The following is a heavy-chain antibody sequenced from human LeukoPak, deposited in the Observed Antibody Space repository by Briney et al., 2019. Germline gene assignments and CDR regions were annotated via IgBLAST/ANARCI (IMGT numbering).Heavy chain of an antibody. CDR1: GFTFNNYA. D-gene: IGHD2-8*01. CDR3: AKHYTSGWFMDFDY. Sequence: GGSLRLSCAGSGFTFNNYALSWVRQGPGKGLEWVSAISGSGGSTSYADSVKGRFTISRDNSKNTLYLQMNSLRVEDTAVYYCAKHYTSGWFMDFDYWGQGTLVSVSS. J-gene: IGHJ4*02. CDR2: ISGSGGST. V-gene: IGHV3-23*01.